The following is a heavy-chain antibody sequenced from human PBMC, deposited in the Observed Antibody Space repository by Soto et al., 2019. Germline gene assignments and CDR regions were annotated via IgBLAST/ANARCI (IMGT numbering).Heavy chain of an antibody. V-gene: IGHV3-33*08. D-gene: IGHD6-13*01. J-gene: IGHJ6*02. CDR1: GFTFSSYA. CDR3: ARDRQQLVHNYFYYYGVDV. Sequence: GGSLRLSCAASGFTFSSYAMSWVRQAPGKGLEWVAVIWYDGRNKFYADSVRGRFTISRDNSKNTLYLQMNSLRDEDTAEYYCARDRQQLVHNYFYYYGVDVWGQGTTVTVSS. CDR2: IWYDGRNK.